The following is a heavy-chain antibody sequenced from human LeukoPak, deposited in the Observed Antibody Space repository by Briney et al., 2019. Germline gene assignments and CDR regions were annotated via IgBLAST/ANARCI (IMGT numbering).Heavy chain of an antibody. CDR3: ARTYGDDAFDI. CDR2: IYYSGST. J-gene: IGHJ3*02. D-gene: IGHD4-17*01. V-gene: IGHV4-59*01. Sequence: PSETLSLTCTVSGGSISSYYWSWIRQPPGKGLEWIGYIYYSGSTNYNPSLKSRVTMSVDTSKNQFSLQVNSTTTADTAVYYCARTYGDDAFDIWGQGTTVTVSS. CDR1: GGSISSYY.